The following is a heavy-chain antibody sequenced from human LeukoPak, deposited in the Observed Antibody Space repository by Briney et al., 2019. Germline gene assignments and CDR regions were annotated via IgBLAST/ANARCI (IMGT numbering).Heavy chain of an antibody. CDR2: IRYDGSNK. J-gene: IGHJ4*02. CDR3: ARNKYQLLYFDY. Sequence: GGSLRLSCAASGFTFSSYGMHWVRQAPGKGLEWVAFIRYDGSNKYYADSVKGRFTTSRDNSKNTLYLQMNSLGAEDTAVYYCARNKYQLLYFDYWGQGTLVTVSS. D-gene: IGHD2-2*01. CDR1: GFTFSSYG. V-gene: IGHV3-30*02.